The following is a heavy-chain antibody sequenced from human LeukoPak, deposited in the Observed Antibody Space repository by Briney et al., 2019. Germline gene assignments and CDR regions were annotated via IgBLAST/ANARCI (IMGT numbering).Heavy chain of an antibody. V-gene: IGHV3-21*01. CDR2: ISSSSSYI. D-gene: IGHD4-17*01. CDR3: AGINDYGDPTGAFDI. CDR1: GFTVSRVS. Sequence: NPGGSLRLSCGVSGFTVSRVSMSWVRQAPGKGLEWVSSISSSSSYIHYADSVKGRFTISRDNAKNSLFLQMNSLRAEDTAVYYCAGINDYGDPTGAFDIWGQGTMVTVSS. J-gene: IGHJ3*02.